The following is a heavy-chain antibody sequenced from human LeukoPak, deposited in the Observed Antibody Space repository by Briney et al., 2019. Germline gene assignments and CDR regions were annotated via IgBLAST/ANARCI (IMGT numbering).Heavy chain of an antibody. V-gene: IGHV1-2*02. CDR1: GYTFTGYY. D-gene: IGHD2-21*02. CDR3: ARGVTARGFYYYMDI. Sequence: GASVKVSCKASGYTFTGYYIQWVRQAPGQGLEWMGWINPHSGSTNYAQEFQGRVTMTRDTSISTAYMELSSLRPDDTAVYSCARGVTARGFYYYMDIWGNGTTVTISS. CDR2: INPHSGST. J-gene: IGHJ6*03.